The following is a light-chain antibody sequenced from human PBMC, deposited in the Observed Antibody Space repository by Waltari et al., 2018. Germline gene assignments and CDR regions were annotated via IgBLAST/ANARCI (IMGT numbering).Light chain of an antibody. Sequence: QSVLTPPPSASGAPRPRVTISCPWRSSHPRAGHGLHWYQPLPGTAPKLLIYGNTNRPSGVPDRFSGSKSGTSASLAITGLQAEDEADYFCQSFDNYVSGGTVFGGGTKLAVL. CDR1: SSHPRAGHG. V-gene: IGLV1-40*01. CDR3: QSFDNYVSGGTV. CDR2: GNT. J-gene: IGLJ3*02.